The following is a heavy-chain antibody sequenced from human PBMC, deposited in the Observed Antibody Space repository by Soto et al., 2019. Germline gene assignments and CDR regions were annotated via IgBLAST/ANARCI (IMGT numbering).Heavy chain of an antibody. CDR2: INHSGST. Sequence: SETLSLTCAGYGGSFSGYYWSWIRQPPGKGLEWIGEINHSGSTNYNPSLKSRVTISVDTSKNQFSLKLSSVTAADTAVYYCARGYYDSSGYRNAFDIWGQGTMVTVS. CDR1: GGSFSGYY. V-gene: IGHV4-34*01. D-gene: IGHD3-22*01. CDR3: ARGYYDSSGYRNAFDI. J-gene: IGHJ3*02.